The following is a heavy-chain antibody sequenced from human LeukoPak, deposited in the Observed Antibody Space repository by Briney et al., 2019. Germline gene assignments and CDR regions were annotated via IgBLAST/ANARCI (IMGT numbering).Heavy chain of an antibody. CDR1: GYTFTSYY. V-gene: IGHV1-46*01. CDR2: INPSGGST. J-gene: IGHJ2*01. Sequence: ASVKVSCKASGYTFTSYYMHWVRQAPGQGLEWMGIINPSGGSTSYAQKFQGRLTMTRDTYTSTIYIELSSLRSEDTAVYYCARNGGYFDDGYFDLWGRGTLVTVSS. D-gene: IGHD3-9*01. CDR3: ARNGGYFDDGYFDL.